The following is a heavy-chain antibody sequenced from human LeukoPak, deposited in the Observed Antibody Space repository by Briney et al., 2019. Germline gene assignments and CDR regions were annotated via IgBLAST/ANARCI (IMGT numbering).Heavy chain of an antibody. CDR1: GGSISSSSYY. Sequence: SETLSLTCTVSGGSISSSSYYWGWIRQPPGKGLEWIGSIYYSGSTYYNPSLKSRVTISVDTSKNQFSLKLSSVTAADTAVYYCARDRLRRDSSSWYFRFDPWGQGTLVTVSS. D-gene: IGHD6-13*01. CDR2: IYYSGST. CDR3: ARDRLRRDSSSWYFRFDP. J-gene: IGHJ5*02. V-gene: IGHV4-39*07.